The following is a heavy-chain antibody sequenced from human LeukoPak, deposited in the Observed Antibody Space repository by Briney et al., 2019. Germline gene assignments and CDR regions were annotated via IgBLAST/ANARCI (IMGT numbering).Heavy chain of an antibody. CDR1: GYSFTSYW. CDR2: IYPGDSDT. J-gene: IGHJ4*02. Sequence: ESLKISCKGSGYSFTSYWIGWVRQMPGKGLEWMGIIYPGDSDTRYSPSFQGQVTISADKSISTAYLQWSSLKASDTAMYYCARRGYYDDSSGCPHYYFDYWGQGTLVTVSS. CDR3: ARRGYYDDSSGCPHYYFDY. V-gene: IGHV5-51*01. D-gene: IGHD3-22*01.